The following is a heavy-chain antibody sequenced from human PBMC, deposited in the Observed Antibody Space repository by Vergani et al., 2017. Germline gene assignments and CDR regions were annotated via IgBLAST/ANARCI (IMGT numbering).Heavy chain of an antibody. D-gene: IGHD6-13*01. CDR3: TTGQESSSWQHYYYYYYMDV. J-gene: IGHJ6*03. CDR1: GFTFSNAW. CDR2: IKSKTDGGPT. Sequence: EVQLVESGGGLVKPGGSLRLSCAASGFTFSNAWMSWVRQAPGKGLEWVGRIKSKTDGGPTAYAAPVKGRFTISRDDSKNTLYLQMNSLKTEDTAVYYCTTGQESSSWQHYYYYYYMDVWGKGTTVTGSS. V-gene: IGHV3-15*01.